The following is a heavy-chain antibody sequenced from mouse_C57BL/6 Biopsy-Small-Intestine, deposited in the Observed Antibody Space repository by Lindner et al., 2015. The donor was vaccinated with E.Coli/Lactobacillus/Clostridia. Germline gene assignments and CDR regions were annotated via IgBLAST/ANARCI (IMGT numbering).Heavy chain of an antibody. CDR2: INPNSGGT. D-gene: IGHD3-1*01. J-gene: IGHJ1*01. Sequence: SVKVSCKASGYSFTAYYVHWVRQAPGEGPEWLGWINPNSGGTIYAQTFQGRVTLTRDTSISTAYMELGRLRSDDRAVYYCARASVGTSSWGDMDVWGQGTTVTVSS. CDR1: GYSFTAYY. V-gene: IGHV1-18*01. CDR3: ARASVGTSSWGDMDV.